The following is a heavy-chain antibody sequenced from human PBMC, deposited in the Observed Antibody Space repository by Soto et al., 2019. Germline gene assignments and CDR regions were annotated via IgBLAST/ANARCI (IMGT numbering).Heavy chain of an antibody. CDR2: INPNSGGT. V-gene: IGHV1-2*02. CDR3: ARASSEDYDFWSGYFDP. Sequence: QVPLVQSGAEVKKPGASVKVSCKASGYTFTGYYMHWVRQAPGQGLEWMGWINPNSGGTNYAQKFQGRVTMTRDTSISTAYMELSRLRSDDTAVYYCARASSEDYDFWSGYFDPWGQGTLVTVSS. D-gene: IGHD3-3*01. CDR1: GYTFTGYY. J-gene: IGHJ5*02.